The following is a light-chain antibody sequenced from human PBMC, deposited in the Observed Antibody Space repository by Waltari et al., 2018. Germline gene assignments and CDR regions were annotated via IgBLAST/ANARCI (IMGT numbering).Light chain of an antibody. V-gene: IGLV2-14*03. J-gene: IGLJ2*01. CDR2: DVA. CDR3: SSYTTRSILL. Sequence: QSALTQPVSVSGSPGQSTTISCTGTSSDVGGYNYFAWYQQHPNKAPKVIIYDVANRPFGVSNRFSGSKSGSTASLTISGLQTEDEAYYYCSSYTTRSILLFGGGTKVTVL. CDR1: SSDVGGYNY.